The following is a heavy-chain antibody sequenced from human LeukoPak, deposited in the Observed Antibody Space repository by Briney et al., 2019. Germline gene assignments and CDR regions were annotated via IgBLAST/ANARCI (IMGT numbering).Heavy chain of an antibody. J-gene: IGHJ4*02. V-gene: IGHV4-39*07. D-gene: IGHD3-22*01. CDR2: IYYSGST. CDR1: GGSISSSSYY. Sequence: SETLSLTCTVSGGSISSSSYYWGWIRQPPGKGLEWIGSIYYSGSTHYNPSLKSRVTISVDTSKNQFSLKLSSVTAADTAVYYCARGTYYYDSSGYFDYWGQGTLVTVSS. CDR3: ARGTYYYDSSGYFDY.